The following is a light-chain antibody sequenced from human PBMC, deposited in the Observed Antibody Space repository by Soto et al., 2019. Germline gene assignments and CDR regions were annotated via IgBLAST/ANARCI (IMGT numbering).Light chain of an antibody. J-gene: IGLJ1*01. CDR1: SSDVGGYNY. CDR2: EVS. V-gene: IGLV2-8*01. CDR3: SSYAGSNNFDV. Sequence: QPPSASGSPGQSVTISCTGTSSDVGGYNYVSWYQQHPGKAPKLVIYEVSKRPSGVPDRFSGSKSGNTASLTVSGLQAEDEADYYCSSYAGSNNFDVFGTGTKVTVL.